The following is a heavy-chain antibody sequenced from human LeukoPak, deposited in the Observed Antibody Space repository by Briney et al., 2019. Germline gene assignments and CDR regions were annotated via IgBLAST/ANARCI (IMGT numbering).Heavy chain of an antibody. CDR1: GGSISSYY. CDR3: ARLFKYSSSPFDY. V-gene: IGHV4-59*01. Sequence: SETLSLTCTVSGGSISSYYWSWIRQPPGKGLEWIGYIYYSGSTNYNPSLKSRVTISVDTSKNQFSLKLSSVTAADTAVYYCARLFKYSSSPFDYWGQGTLVTVSS. J-gene: IGHJ4*02. CDR2: IYYSGST. D-gene: IGHD6-6*01.